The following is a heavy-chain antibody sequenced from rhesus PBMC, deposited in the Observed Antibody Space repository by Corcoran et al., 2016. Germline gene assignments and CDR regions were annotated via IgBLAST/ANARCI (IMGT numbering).Heavy chain of an antibody. CDR1: GFTFSDDY. CDR3: TTVDY. Sequence: EVQLVESGGGLVQPGGSLGLSCAASGFTFSDDYMAWVREAPGKGREWVGQINPNGGTTFLMDSVKGRFTISRDNAKNTLYLQINSLKIEDTAVYYCTTVDYWGQGVLVTVSS. CDR2: INPNGGTT. J-gene: IGHJ4*01. V-gene: IGHV3-10*01.